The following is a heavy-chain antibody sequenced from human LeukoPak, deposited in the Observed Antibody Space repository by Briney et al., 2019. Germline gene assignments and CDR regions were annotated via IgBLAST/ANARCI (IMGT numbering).Heavy chain of an antibody. J-gene: IGHJ5*02. CDR2: INPNSGGT. V-gene: IGHV1-2*02. D-gene: IGHD2-2*01. Sequence: ASVKVSCKASGYTFTGYYTHWVRQAPGQGLEWMGWINPNSGGTNYAQKFQGRVTMTRDTSISTAYMELSRLRSDDTAVYYCARDNLDCSSTSCPPWGQGTLVTVSS. CDR3: ARDNLDCSSTSCPP. CDR1: GYTFTGYY.